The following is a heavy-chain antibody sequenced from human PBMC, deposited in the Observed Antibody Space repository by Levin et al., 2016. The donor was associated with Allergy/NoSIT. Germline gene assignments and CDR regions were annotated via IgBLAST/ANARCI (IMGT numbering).Heavy chain of an antibody. D-gene: IGHD4-11*01. Sequence: SETLSLTCTVSGGSISSSSYYWGWIRQPPGKGLEWIGSIYYTGSTYYNPSLKSRVTISVDTSKNQFSLKLTSVTAADTAVYYCARLGSQFYSYFDYWGQGTLVTVSS. CDR2: IYYTGST. J-gene: IGHJ4*02. V-gene: IGHV4-39*01. CDR1: GGSISSSSYY. CDR3: ARLGSQFYSYFDY.